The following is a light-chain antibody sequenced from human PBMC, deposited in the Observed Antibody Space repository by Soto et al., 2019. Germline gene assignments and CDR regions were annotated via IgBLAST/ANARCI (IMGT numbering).Light chain of an antibody. J-gene: IGKJ1*01. Sequence: IVLTHSPGTLSFSPGERATLSFRASQSVSSYLAWYQQKPGQAPRLLIYDASNRATGIPARFSGSGSGTDFTLTISSLEPEDFAVYYCHQRQSWPRTFGQGTKVDTK. CDR3: HQRQSWPRT. CDR2: DAS. V-gene: IGKV3-11*01. CDR1: QSVSSY.